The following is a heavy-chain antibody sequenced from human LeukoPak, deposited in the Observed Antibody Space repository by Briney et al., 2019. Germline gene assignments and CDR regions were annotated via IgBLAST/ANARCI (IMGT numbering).Heavy chain of an antibody. D-gene: IGHD2-15*01. V-gene: IGHV4-31*03. Sequence: SETLSLTCTVSGGSISSGGYYWSWIRQHPGKGLEWIGYIYYSGSTYYNPSLKSRVTISVDTSKNQFSLKLSSVTAADTAVYYCASVICGGSCYSKWLDPWGQGTLVTVSS. CDR1: GGSISSGGYY. CDR3: ASVICGGSCYSKWLDP. J-gene: IGHJ5*02. CDR2: IYYSGST.